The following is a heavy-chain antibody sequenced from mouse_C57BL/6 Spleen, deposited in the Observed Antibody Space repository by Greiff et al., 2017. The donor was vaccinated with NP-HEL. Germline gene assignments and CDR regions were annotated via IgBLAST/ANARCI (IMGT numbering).Heavy chain of an antibody. Sequence: VKLQQSDAELVKPGASVKISCKVSGYTFTDHTIHWMKQRPEQGLEWIGYIYPRDGSTKYNEKFKGKATLTADKSSSTAYMQLNSLTSEDSAVYFCARPRYYGSYYFDYWGQGTTLTVSS. CDR1: GYTFTDHT. D-gene: IGHD1-1*01. V-gene: IGHV1-78*01. CDR3: ARPRYYGSYYFDY. J-gene: IGHJ2*01. CDR2: IYPRDGST.